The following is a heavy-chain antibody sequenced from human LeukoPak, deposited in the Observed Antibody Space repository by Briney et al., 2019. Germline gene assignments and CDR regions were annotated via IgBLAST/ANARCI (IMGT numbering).Heavy chain of an antibody. CDR3: ARAPRAYGRVYYFDY. CDR1: GGTFISYT. J-gene: IGHJ4*02. V-gene: IGHV1-69*02. CDR2: IIPILSIA. D-gene: IGHD4-17*01. Sequence: SVKVSCKASGGTFISYTISWVRQAPGQGLEWMGRIIPILSIANYSQKFQGRVTITADKSTSTAYMELSSLRSEDTAVYYCARAPRAYGRVYYFDYWGQGTLVTVSS.